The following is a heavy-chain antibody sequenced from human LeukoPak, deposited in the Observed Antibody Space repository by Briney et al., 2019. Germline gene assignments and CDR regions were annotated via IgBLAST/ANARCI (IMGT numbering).Heavy chain of an antibody. J-gene: IGHJ4*02. V-gene: IGHV3-21*01. D-gene: IGHD4-17*01. Sequence: GGSLRLSCAASGSTFSSDSMNWVRQAPGKGLEWVSSISGSSGYIYYADSVKGRFTISRDNAKNSLYLQMNSLRAEDTAVYYCASGDYGDYAIYWGQGTLVTVSS. CDR1: GSTFSSDS. CDR3: ASGDYGDYAIY. CDR2: ISGSSGYI.